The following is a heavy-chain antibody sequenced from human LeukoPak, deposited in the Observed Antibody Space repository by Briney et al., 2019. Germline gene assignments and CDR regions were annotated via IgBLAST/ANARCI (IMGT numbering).Heavy chain of an antibody. D-gene: IGHD3-3*01. V-gene: IGHV4-38-2*01. CDR3: ARLTTKPYYDFWSGYPDY. J-gene: IGHJ4*02. CDR2: IYHSGST. Sequence: SETLSLTCAVSGYSISSGYYWGWIRQPPGKVLEWIGSIYHSGSTYYNPSLKSRVTISVDTSKNQFSLKLRSVTAADTAVYYCARLTTKPYYDFWSGYPDYWGQGTLVTVSS. CDR1: GYSISSGYY.